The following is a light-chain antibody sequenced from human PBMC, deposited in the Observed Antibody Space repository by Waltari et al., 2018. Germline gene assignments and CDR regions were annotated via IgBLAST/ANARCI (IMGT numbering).Light chain of an antibody. CDR3: ASWDDRLGGVL. V-gene: IGLV1-47*01. Sequence: QSVLTQPPSASGTPGQKVTMSCSGGRSDIGTNYVYWYQQLPGTTPKLLIYRNTRRPSGVPDRISASRSGTSASLAISGLRSEDEAIYYCASWDDRLGGVLFGGGTKLTVL. J-gene: IGLJ2*01. CDR2: RNT. CDR1: RSDIGTNY.